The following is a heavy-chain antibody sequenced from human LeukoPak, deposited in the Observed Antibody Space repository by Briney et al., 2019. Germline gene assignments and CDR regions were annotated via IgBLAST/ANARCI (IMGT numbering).Heavy chain of an antibody. CDR1: GFTFSSYA. Sequence: GGSLRLSCAASGFTFSSYAMHWVRQAPGKGLEYVSAISSNGGSTYYANSVKGRFTISRDNSKNTLYLQMGSLRAEDMAVYYCARDVRGYSYGSYYYYSYYMDVWGKETTVTVSS. D-gene: IGHD5-18*01. J-gene: IGHJ6*03. CDR3: ARDVRGYSYGSYYYYSYYMDV. V-gene: IGHV3-64*01. CDR2: ISSNGGST.